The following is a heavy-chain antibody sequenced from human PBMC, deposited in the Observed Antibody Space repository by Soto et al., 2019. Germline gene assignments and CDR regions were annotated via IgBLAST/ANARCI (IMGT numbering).Heavy chain of an antibody. D-gene: IGHD2-15*01. J-gene: IGHJ4*02. CDR3: ANPPPLVVAAPTVGFDY. CDR1: GFTFSRYW. Sequence: PGGSLRLSCAASGFTFSRYWMSWVRQARGKGLEWVAQIKQDGSEKYYVDSVKGRFTISRDNAKKSLYLQMKSLRAEATDVYYCANPPPLVVAAPTVGFDYWGQGTLVTVSS. CDR2: IKQDGSEK. V-gene: IGHV3-7*03.